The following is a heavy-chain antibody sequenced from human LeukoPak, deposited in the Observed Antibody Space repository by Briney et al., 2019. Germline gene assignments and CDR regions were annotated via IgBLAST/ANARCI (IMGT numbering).Heavy chain of an antibody. D-gene: IGHD2-2*02. Sequence: ASVKVSCKASGYTFTSFGINWVRQAPGQGLEWMGWISAYNGNINYAQMLQGRVTMTTDTSTSTAYMDLRSLRSDDTAVYYCASSVIVPAAIAPFDYWGQGTLVTVSS. CDR1: GYTFTSFG. J-gene: IGHJ4*02. CDR3: ASSVIVPAAIAPFDY. CDR2: ISAYNGNI. V-gene: IGHV1-18*01.